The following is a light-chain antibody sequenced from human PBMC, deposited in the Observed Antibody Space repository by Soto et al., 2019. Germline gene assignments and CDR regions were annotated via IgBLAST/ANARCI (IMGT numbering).Light chain of an antibody. CDR2: SNN. CDR3: AAWDDSLNGVV. CDR1: SSNIESNY. Sequence: QSVLTQPPSASGTPGQRVTISCSGSSSNIESNYVYWYQHLPGTAPKLLIYSNNQRPSGVPDRFSGSKSGTSASLAISGLQSEDEAGYYCAAWDDSLNGVVFGGGTPLTVL. V-gene: IGLV1-44*01. J-gene: IGLJ2*01.